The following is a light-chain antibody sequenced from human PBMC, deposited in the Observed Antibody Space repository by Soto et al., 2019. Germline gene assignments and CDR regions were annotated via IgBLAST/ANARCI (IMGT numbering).Light chain of an antibody. Sequence: EIVLTRSPGTLSLSPGERATLYCRASQTVSSTYLAWYQQRPGQAPGVLIYGASIRATGTPDRFSGRGSGTDFTLIISRLEPEDFAVYYCQQYDNSPWTVGQGTNVEIK. J-gene: IGKJ1*01. CDR3: QQYDNSPWT. CDR1: QTVSSTY. V-gene: IGKV3-20*01. CDR2: GAS.